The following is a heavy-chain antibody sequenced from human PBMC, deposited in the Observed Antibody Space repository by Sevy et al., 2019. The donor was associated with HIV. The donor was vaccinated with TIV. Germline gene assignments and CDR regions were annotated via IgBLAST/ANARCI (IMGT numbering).Heavy chain of an antibody. Sequence: GGSLRLSCVGSGFTFRNFGVHWLRQAPGKGLEWLSVVSYDGSSKYYVDSVKGRFIVSRDNSKNTLYLQMNSLRTEDTAVYYCARGGSGDYYYYGVDVWGQVTTVTASS. V-gene: IGHV3-30*03. D-gene: IGHD3-10*01. CDR3: ARGGSGDYYYYGVDV. J-gene: IGHJ6*02. CDR2: VSYDGSSK. CDR1: GFTFRNFG.